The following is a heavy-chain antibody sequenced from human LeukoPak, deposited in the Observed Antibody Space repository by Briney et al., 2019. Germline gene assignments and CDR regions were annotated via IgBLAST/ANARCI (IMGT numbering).Heavy chain of an antibody. CDR1: GFTVSSNY. Sequence: GGSLRLSCAASGFTVSSNYMNWVRQAPGKGLEWVSVIYSGGSTFYADSVKGRFTISRDNSKNTLYVQMNSLRVEDTAVYYCARDWEYCSSTSCYHGGMDVWGQGTTVTVSS. CDR2: IYSGGST. CDR3: ARDWEYCSSTSCYHGGMDV. J-gene: IGHJ6*02. V-gene: IGHV3-66*01. D-gene: IGHD2-2*01.